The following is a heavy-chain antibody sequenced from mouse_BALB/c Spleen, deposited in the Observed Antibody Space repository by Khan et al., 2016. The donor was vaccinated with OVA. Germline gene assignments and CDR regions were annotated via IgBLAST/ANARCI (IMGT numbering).Heavy chain of an antibody. J-gene: IGHJ2*01. CDR1: GFNIKDYY. CDR3: GRSILLYFDY. Sequence: VQLQQSGAELVRPGALVKLSCKGTGFNIKDYYMQWVKQRPEQGLEWIGWIDPENGNSIYDPKFQGKASITADTSSNTAYLQLSSLTSEDTAAYYCGRSILLYFDYWGQGTTLTVSS. CDR2: IDPENGNS. D-gene: IGHD2-3*01. V-gene: IGHV14-1*02.